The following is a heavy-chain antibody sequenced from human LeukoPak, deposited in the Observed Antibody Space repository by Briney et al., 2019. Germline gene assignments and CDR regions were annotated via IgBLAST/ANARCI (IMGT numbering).Heavy chain of an antibody. CDR3: ASGDYDLYFDY. Sequence: AGGSLRLSCAASGFTFSSYAMSWVRQAPGKGLEWVSYISSSSSTIYYADSVKGRFTISRDNAKNSLYLQMNSLRAEDTAVYYCASGDYDLYFDYWGQGTLVTVSS. V-gene: IGHV3-48*01. D-gene: IGHD4-17*01. CDR1: GFTFSSYA. CDR2: ISSSSSTI. J-gene: IGHJ4*02.